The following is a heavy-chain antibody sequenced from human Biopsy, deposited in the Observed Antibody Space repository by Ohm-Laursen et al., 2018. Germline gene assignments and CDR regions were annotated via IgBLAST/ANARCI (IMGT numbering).Heavy chain of an antibody. D-gene: IGHD6-19*01. V-gene: IGHV4-59*08. CDR1: GGSISGSS. CDR2: ISYSGST. J-gene: IGHJ3*02. CDR3: AKHGSGWTGDDALHI. Sequence: SETLSLTCTVSGGSISGSSWSWIRQAPGRGLEWVGYISYSGSTSNNPPLKSRITISVDTSKNQISRKGTSGTAADTAVYYCAKHGSGWTGDDALHIWGQGTMVTVSS.